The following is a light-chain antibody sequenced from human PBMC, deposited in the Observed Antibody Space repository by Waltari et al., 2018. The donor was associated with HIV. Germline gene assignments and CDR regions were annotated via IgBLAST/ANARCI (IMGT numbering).Light chain of an antibody. J-gene: IGKJ1*01. Sequence: EIVLTQSPGTLSLSPGERATLSCRASQSVSSTYLAWYQQKLGQAPRLLIYGASSRASCIPDRFSGSGSGTDFTLTITRLEPEDFAVYYCQQYGRSPLTFGQGTKVEIK. V-gene: IGKV3-20*01. CDR1: QSVSSTY. CDR3: QQYGRSPLT. CDR2: GAS.